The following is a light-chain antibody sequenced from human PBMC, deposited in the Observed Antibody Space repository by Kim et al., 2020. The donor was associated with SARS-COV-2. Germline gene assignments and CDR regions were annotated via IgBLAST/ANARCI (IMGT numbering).Light chain of an antibody. CDR3: LLSYSGARPVV. CDR2: DTS. V-gene: IGLV7-46*01. J-gene: IGLJ2*01. CDR1: TGAVTSVHY. Sequence: QAVVTQEPSLTVSPGGTVTLTCGSSTGAVTSVHYPYWFQQKPGQAPRTLIYDTSNKHSWTPARFSGSLLGGKAALTLSGAQPEDEAEYYCLLSYSGARPVVFGGGTKLTVL.